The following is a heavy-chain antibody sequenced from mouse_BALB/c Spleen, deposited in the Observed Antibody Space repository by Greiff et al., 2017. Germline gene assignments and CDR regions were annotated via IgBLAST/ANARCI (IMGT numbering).Heavy chain of an antibody. J-gene: IGHJ2*01. D-gene: IGHD1-1*01. CDR3: ARDTTNYFDY. V-gene: IGHV1-87*01. CDR2: IYPGDGDT. CDR1: GYTFTSYW. Sequence: VQLQQSGAELARPGASVKLSCKASGYTFTSYWMQWVKQRPGQGLEWIGAIYPGDGDTRYTQKFKGKATLTADKSSSTAYMQLSSLASEDSAVYYCARDTTNYFDYWGQGTTLTVSS.